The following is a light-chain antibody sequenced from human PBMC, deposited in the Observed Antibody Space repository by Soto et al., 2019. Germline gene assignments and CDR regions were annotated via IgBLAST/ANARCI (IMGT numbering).Light chain of an antibody. CDR1: RGIGNG. CDR2: SAS. Sequence: ESQMHPTQCPTTLSXFNGVTITXWPSRGIGNGLAWYQQKPGTVNKVLIHSASTLQSGVPSRFSGGGCGTDFTLNISSLQPEDNATYSCKQYENRPYT. V-gene: IGKV1-27*01. J-gene: IGKJ2*01. CDR3: KQYENRPYT.